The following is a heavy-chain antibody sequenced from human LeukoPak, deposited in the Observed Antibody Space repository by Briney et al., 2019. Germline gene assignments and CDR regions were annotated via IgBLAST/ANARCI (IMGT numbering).Heavy chain of an antibody. Sequence: SVKVSCKASGYTFTSYYMHWVRQAPGQGLEWMGGIIPIFGTANYAQKFQGRVTITADESTSTAYMELSSLRSEDTAVYYCARRITMVRGVISLVYWGQGTLVTVSS. CDR3: ARRITMVRGVISLVY. J-gene: IGHJ4*02. D-gene: IGHD3-10*01. CDR1: GYTFTSYY. CDR2: IIPIFGTA. V-gene: IGHV1-69*13.